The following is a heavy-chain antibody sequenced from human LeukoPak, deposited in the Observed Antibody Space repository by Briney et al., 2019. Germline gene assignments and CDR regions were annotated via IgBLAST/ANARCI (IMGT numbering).Heavy chain of an antibody. Sequence: ASVKVSCKASGYTFTGYYIHWVRQAPGQGLECIAWINPNSGGTNHAQKFQGRVTMTSDTSISTVYMELSRLRSDDTAVYYCARALDSVSYFDYWGQGTLVTVSS. CDR2: INPNSGGT. J-gene: IGHJ4*02. CDR3: ARALDSVSYFDY. D-gene: IGHD2-21*01. CDR1: GYTFTGYY. V-gene: IGHV1-2*02.